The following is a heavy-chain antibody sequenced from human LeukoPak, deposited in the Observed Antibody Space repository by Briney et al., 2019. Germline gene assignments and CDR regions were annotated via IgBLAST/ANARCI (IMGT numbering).Heavy chain of an antibody. Sequence: QAGGSLRLSCAASGFTFSSYGMHWVRQAPGKGLEWVAVISYDDGSHKYYADSVKGRFTISRDNSKNTLYLQMNSLRAEDTAVYYCARDLITMYGYWGQGTLVTVSS. CDR2: ISYDDGSHK. J-gene: IGHJ4*02. D-gene: IGHD3-10*02. CDR3: ARDLITMYGY. CDR1: GFTFSSYG. V-gene: IGHV3-30*03.